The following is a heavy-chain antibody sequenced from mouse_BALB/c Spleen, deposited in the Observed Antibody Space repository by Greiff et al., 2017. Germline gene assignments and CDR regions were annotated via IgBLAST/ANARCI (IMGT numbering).Heavy chain of an antibody. CDR1: GYAFTNYL. CDR2: INPGSGGT. D-gene: IGHD1-1*01. Sequence: QVQLQQSGAELVRPGTSVKVSCKASGYAFTNYLIEWVKQRPGQGLEWIGVINPGSGGTNFNEKFKSKATLTVDKSSSTAYMQLSSLTSEDSAVYYCTNYYGSSPFAYWGQGTLVTVSA. J-gene: IGHJ3*01. CDR3: TNYYGSSPFAY. V-gene: IGHV1-54*01.